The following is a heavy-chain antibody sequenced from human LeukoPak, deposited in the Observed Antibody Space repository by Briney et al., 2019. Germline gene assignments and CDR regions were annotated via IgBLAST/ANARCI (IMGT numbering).Heavy chain of an antibody. CDR3: AKDRGDYGDYPHYFDY. D-gene: IGHD4-17*01. J-gene: IGHJ4*02. Sequence: PGGSLRLSCAASGFTFSSYAMSWVRQAPGKGLEWVSAISGSGGSTYYADSVKGRFTISRDNSKNTLYLQMNSLRAEDTAVYYCAKDRGDYGDYPHYFDYWGQGTLVTVSS. V-gene: IGHV3-23*01. CDR2: ISGSGGST. CDR1: GFTFSSYA.